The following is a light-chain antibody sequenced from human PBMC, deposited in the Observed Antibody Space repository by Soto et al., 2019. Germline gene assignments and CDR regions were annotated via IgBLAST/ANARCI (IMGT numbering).Light chain of an antibody. CDR3: QQYYNTPLT. CDR1: QSVLYSSNNKNY. Sequence: DIVMTQSPDSLAVSLGERATINCKSSQSVLYSSNNKNYLAWYQQKPGQPPKLLIYWASTRESGVPDRFSGSGSGTDFTLNIGSLEAEDVSVYYCQQYYNTPLTFGGGTKVEIK. J-gene: IGKJ4*01. CDR2: WAS. V-gene: IGKV4-1*01.